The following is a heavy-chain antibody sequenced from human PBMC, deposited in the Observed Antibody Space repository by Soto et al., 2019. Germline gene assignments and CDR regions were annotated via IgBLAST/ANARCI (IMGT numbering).Heavy chain of an antibody. CDR2: IYSGGST. Sequence: EVQLVESGGGLIQPGGSLRLSCAASGFTVSSNYMSWVRQAPGKGLEWVSVIYSGGSTYYADSVKGRFTISRDNSKNTXYLQXXXXXXXXXXXXXXXXXXXXXXXXXXXXXWGQGTTVTVSS. V-gene: IGHV3-53*01. CDR1: GFTVSSNY. J-gene: IGHJ6*02. CDR3: XXXXXXXXXXXXXXX.